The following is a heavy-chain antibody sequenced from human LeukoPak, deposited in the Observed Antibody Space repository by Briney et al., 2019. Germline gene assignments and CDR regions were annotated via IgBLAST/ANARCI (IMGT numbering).Heavy chain of an antibody. CDR3: ARTLRLRSYYFDY. D-gene: IGHD5-12*01. Sequence: SETLSLTCAVYGGSFSGYYWSWIRQPPGKGLEWIGEINHSGSTNYNPSLKSRVTISVDTSKNQFSLKLSSVTAADTAVYYCARTLRLRSYYFDYWDQGTLVTVSS. CDR1: GGSFSGYY. CDR2: INHSGST. J-gene: IGHJ4*02. V-gene: IGHV4-34*01.